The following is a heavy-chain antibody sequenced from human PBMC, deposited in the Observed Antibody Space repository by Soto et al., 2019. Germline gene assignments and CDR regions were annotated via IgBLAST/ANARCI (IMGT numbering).Heavy chain of an antibody. J-gene: IGHJ4*02. CDR3: ARGQKGYSSSWYVD. V-gene: IGHV4-34*01. CDR1: GGSFSGYY. D-gene: IGHD6-13*01. CDR2: INHVGGT. Sequence: QVQLQQWGAGLLKPSETLSLTCAVYGGSFSGYYWSWIRQPPGKGLEWIGEINHVGGTNYNPSLTSRLTISVDTSKSQFSLKVNAVTAADTAVYYCARGQKGYSSSWYVDWGQGTPVTVSS.